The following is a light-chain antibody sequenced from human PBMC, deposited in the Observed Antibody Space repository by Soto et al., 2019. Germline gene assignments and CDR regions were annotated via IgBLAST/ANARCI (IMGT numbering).Light chain of an antibody. Sequence: QSALTQPPSVSGSPGQSVTISCTGTSSDVGNYNRVSWYQQPPGTAPKLMIYEVTNRPSGVPDSFSGSKSGNTASLTISGLQAEDEADYYCSSYASSNTLVFGGGTQLTVL. V-gene: IGLV2-18*02. J-gene: IGLJ3*02. CDR3: SSYASSNTLV. CDR1: SSDVGNYNR. CDR2: EVT.